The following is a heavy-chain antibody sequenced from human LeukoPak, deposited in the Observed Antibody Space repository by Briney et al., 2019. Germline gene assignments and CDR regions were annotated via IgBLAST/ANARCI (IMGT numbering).Heavy chain of an antibody. V-gene: IGHV1-2*02. J-gene: IGHJ4*02. CDR2: INPNSGGT. D-gene: IGHD2-15*01. CDR1: GYTFTGYY. Sequence: ASVKVSCKASGYTFTGYYMHWVRQAPGQGLEWMGWINPNSGGTNYAQKFQGRATMTRDTSISTAYMELSRLRSDDTAVYYCARSWRFCSGDSCYPIDYWGQGTLVTVSS. CDR3: ARSWRFCSGDSCYPIDY.